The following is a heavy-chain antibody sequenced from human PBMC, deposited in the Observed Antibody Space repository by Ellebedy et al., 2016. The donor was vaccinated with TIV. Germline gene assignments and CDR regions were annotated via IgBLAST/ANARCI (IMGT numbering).Heavy chain of an antibody. D-gene: IGHD5-24*01. CDR3: ARVPDGYNYYWYFDL. CDR2: IYHSGST. V-gene: IGHV4-38-2*02. Sequence: SETLSLTXTVSGYSISSGYYWGWIRQPPGKGLEWIGRIYHSGSTYYNPSLKSRVTISVDTSKNQFSLKLSSVTAADTAVYYCARVPDGYNYYWYFDLWGRGTLVTVSS. CDR1: GYSISSGYY. J-gene: IGHJ2*01.